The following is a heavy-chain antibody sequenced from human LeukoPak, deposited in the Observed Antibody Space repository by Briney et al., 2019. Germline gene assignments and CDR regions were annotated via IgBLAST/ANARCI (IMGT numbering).Heavy chain of an antibody. Sequence: GGSLRLSCAASGFTFSSYSMNWVRQDPGKGLEWVSSISSSSSYIYYADSVKGRFTISRDNAKNSLYLQMNSLRAEDTAVYYCAREGGHRLSDAFDIWGQGTMVTVSS. CDR3: AREGGHRLSDAFDI. V-gene: IGHV3-21*01. CDR1: GFTFSSYS. D-gene: IGHD5-18*01. J-gene: IGHJ3*02. CDR2: ISSSSSYI.